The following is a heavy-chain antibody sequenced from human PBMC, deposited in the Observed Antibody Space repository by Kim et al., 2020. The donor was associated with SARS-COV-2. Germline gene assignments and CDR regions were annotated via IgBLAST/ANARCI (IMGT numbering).Heavy chain of an antibody. Sequence: SETLSLTCTVSGGSISSYYWSWIRQSPGKGLEWIGYIYYSGTTNYNPSLKSRVTISVDTSKKQFSLKLSSVTAADTAVYYCARQREYYHSSGPYYFDYWGQGALVTVSS. CDR2: IYYSGTT. CDR3: ARQREYYHSSGPYYFDY. D-gene: IGHD3-22*01. CDR1: GGSISSYY. J-gene: IGHJ4*02. V-gene: IGHV4-59*08.